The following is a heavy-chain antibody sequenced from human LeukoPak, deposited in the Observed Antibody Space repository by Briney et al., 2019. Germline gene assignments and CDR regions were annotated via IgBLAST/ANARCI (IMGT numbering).Heavy chain of an antibody. CDR1: TFTFSTYW. Sequence: GGSLRLSCEASTFTFSTYWMHWVRQAPGKGLVWVSYINGDGSSSNYADSVKGRLTISRDNAKNTLYLQMNSLRAEGTAVYYCATGSGTYYDSWGQGTLVTVSS. CDR2: INGDGSSS. D-gene: IGHD3-10*01. CDR3: ATGSGTYYDS. J-gene: IGHJ4*02. V-gene: IGHV3-74*01.